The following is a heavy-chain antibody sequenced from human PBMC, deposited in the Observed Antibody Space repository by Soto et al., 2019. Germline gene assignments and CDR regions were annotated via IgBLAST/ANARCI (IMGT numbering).Heavy chain of an antibody. CDR1: GFSLSTSGVV. CDR3: ARATYYYDSSAYPSVYFDY. Sequence: QITLKESGPTLVKPTQTLTLTCTFSGFSLSTSGVVVGWIRQPPGKALEWLALIFWYDDKRYSPSLKSRLTITKDTSKNQVVLTMTNMDPVDTATYYCARATYYYDSSAYPSVYFDYWGQGTLVTVSS. V-gene: IGHV2-5*01. J-gene: IGHJ4*02. D-gene: IGHD3-22*01. CDR2: IFWYDDK.